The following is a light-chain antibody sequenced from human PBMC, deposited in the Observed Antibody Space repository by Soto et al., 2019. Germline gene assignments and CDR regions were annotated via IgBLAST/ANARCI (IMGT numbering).Light chain of an antibody. CDR3: QRDTYLPHT. CDR1: QYSGRY. CDR2: AAS. J-gene: IGKJ4*01. V-gene: IGKV1-39*01. Sequence: DIQMTQSRSSLSASVKDRVTITCRAGQYSGRYLNWYQQKPGKAPKLLIYAASSLHSGVPSRFSGSGSGTDFTLTINSLQSEDFAVYYCQRDTYLPHTFGGGTKVDI.